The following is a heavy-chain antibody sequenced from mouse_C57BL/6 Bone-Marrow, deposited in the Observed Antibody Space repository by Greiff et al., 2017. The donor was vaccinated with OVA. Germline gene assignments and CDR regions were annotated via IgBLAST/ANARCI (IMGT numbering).Heavy chain of an antibody. D-gene: IGHD1-1*01. CDR3: VTILRPYFDY. J-gene: IGHJ2*01. Sequence: QVQLQQPGAELVKPGASVKLSCKASGYTFTSYWMHWVKQRPGQGLEWIGMIHPNSGSTNYNEKFKSKATLTVDKSSTTAYMQLSSLTSEDSAVYYCVTILRPYFDYWGQGTTLTVSS. CDR2: IHPNSGST. V-gene: IGHV1-64*01. CDR1: GYTFTSYW.